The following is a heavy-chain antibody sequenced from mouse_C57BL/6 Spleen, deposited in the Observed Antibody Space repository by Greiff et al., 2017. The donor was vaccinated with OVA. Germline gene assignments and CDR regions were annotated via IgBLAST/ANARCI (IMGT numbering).Heavy chain of an antibody. D-gene: IGHD2-12*01. CDR1: GYAFSSYW. CDR3: ARSAYSNDGRDY. V-gene: IGHV1-80*01. CDR2: IYPGDGDT. J-gene: IGHJ4*01. Sequence: QVQLQQSGAELVKPGASVKISCKASGYAFSSYWMNWVKQRPGKGLEWIGQIYPGDGDTNYNGKFKGKATLTADKSSSTAYMQLSSLTSEDSAVYFCARSAYSNDGRDYWGQGTSVTVSS.